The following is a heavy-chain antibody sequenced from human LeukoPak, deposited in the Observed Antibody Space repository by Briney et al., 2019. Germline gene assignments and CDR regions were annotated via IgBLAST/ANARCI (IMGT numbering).Heavy chain of an antibody. V-gene: IGHV1-46*01. Sequence: ASVKVSCKASGYTFTSYYMHWMRQAPGQGLEWMGIINPSGGSTSYAQKFEGRVTMTRDTSTSTVYMELSSLRSEDTAVYYCATIAVAGTEQFDYWGQGTLVTVSS. D-gene: IGHD6-19*01. CDR2: INPSGGST. CDR3: ATIAVAGTEQFDY. CDR1: GYTFTSYY. J-gene: IGHJ4*02.